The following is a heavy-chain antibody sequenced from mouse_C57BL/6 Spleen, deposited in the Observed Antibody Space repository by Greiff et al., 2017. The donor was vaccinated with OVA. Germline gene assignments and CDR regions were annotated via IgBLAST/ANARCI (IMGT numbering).Heavy chain of an antibody. CDR2: IDPSDSYT. J-gene: IGHJ3*01. Sequence: QVQLKQPGAELVMPGASVKLSCKASGYTFTSYWMHWVKQRPGQGLEWIGEIDPSDSYTNYNQKFKGKSTLTVDKSSSTAYMQLSSLTSEDSAVYYCARELTGWFAYWGQGTLVTVSA. V-gene: IGHV1-69*01. CDR1: GYTFTSYW. CDR3: ARELTGWFAY. D-gene: IGHD2-13*01.